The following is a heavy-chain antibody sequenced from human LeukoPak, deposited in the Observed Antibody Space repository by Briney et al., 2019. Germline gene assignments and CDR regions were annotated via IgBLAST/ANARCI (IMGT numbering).Heavy chain of an antibody. V-gene: IGHV1-69*01. D-gene: IGHD3-22*01. CDR1: GGTFSSYA. J-gene: IGHJ4*02. Sequence: GASVKVSCKASGGTFSSYAVSWVRQAPGQGLEWMGGIIPIFGTANYAQKFQGRVTITADESTSTAYMELSSLRSEDTAVYYCASSTYYYDSSGYEMGPYFDYWGQGTLVTVSS. CDR3: ASSTYYYDSSGYEMGPYFDY. CDR2: IIPIFGTA.